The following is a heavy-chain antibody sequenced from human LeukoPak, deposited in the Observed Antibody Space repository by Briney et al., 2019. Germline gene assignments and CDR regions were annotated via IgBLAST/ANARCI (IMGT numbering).Heavy chain of an antibody. CDR2: IFPGDSDT. CDR3: ARLLCTDSPHSDY. V-gene: IGHV5-51*01. Sequence: GESLQIFTRGSGYSFTSYWNGWVRQMPGKGLEWMGIIFPGDSDTRYSPSFQGQVTISADTSISTAYLQWSSLKASDTAIYYCARLLCTDSPHSDYWGRGTLVTVSS. D-gene: IGHD1-1*01. J-gene: IGHJ4*02. CDR1: GYSFTSYW.